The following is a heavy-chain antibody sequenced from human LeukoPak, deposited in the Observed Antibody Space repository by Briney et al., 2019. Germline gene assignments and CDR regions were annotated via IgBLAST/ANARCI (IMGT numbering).Heavy chain of an antibody. CDR2: IYPSDSDI. CDR1: GYSFTSYW. Sequence: GESLKISCKGFGYSFTSYWIGWVRQMPGKGLEWMGIIYPSDSDIRYSPSFQGQVTISAVKSISTAYLQWRSLKASDTAMYYCARGLYGSDRGYWGQGTLVTVSS. J-gene: IGHJ4*02. D-gene: IGHD6-19*01. V-gene: IGHV5-51*01. CDR3: ARGLYGSDRGY.